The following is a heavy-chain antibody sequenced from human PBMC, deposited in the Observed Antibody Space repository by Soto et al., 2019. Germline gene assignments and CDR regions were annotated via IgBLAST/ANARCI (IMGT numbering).Heavy chain of an antibody. V-gene: IGHV1-18*01. Sequence: QVQLVQSGAEVKKPGASVKVSCKASGYTFTSYGISWVRQAPGQGLEWMGWISAYNGNTNYAQKLQGRVTMTTDTSTSTAYMELRSLRSDDTAVYYCARDRIAVVAATSYYYYCMDVWGQGTTVTVSS. CDR3: ARDRIAVVAATSYYYYCMDV. J-gene: IGHJ6*02. D-gene: IGHD2-15*01. CDR2: ISAYNGNT. CDR1: GYTFTSYG.